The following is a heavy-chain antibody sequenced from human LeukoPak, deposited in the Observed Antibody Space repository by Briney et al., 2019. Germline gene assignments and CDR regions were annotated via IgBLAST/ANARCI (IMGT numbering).Heavy chain of an antibody. CDR1: GGSIRNDNYY. CDR3: ARREGSGSYFDY. V-gene: IGHV4-39*07. Sequence: ASETLSLTCTVSGGSIRNDNYYWGLIRQPPGKGLEWIGYIFYSGSTYYNPSLKSRVTISLATSKNQFSLKLSSVTAADTAVYYCARREGSGSYFDYWGQGTLVTVSS. CDR2: IFYSGST. D-gene: IGHD3-10*01. J-gene: IGHJ4*02.